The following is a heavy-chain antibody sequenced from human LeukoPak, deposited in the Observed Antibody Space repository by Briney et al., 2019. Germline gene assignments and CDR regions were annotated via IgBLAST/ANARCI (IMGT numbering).Heavy chain of an antibody. J-gene: IGHJ4*02. D-gene: IGHD6-13*01. CDR2: IIPIFGTA. CDR1: GGTFSSYA. Sequence: APVKVSCKASGGTFSSYAISWVRQAPGQGLEWMGGIIPIFGTANYAQKFQGRVTITADESTSTAYMELSSLRSEDTAVYYCAREGIAAEGLFDYWGQGTLVTVSS. CDR3: AREGIAAEGLFDY. V-gene: IGHV1-69*13.